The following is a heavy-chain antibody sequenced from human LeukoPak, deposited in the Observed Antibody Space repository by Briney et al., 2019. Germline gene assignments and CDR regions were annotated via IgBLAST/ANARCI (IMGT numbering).Heavy chain of an antibody. V-gene: IGHV4-38-2*01. CDR3: ARVYYGSGSYLPLEY. CDR1: GYSIYSGYS. J-gene: IGHJ4*02. D-gene: IGHD3-10*01. Sequence: SETLSLTCAVSGYSIYSGYSWGWIRQPPGKGLEFIGTISHSGTTYYNPSLKSRLTLSADTSKNQFSLKMTSVTAADTATYYCARVYYGSGSYLPLEYWGPGSLVTVSS. CDR2: ISHSGTT.